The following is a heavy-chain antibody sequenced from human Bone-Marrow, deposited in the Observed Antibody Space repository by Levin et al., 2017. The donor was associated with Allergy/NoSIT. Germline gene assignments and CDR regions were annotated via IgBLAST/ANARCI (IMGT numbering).Heavy chain of an antibody. CDR2: IIPIFGTT. D-gene: IGHD4-23*01. CDR1: GGTFSISYT. CDR3: AREPRWRRSFYYYYYGMDV. J-gene: IGHJ6*02. Sequence: GASVKVSCKASGGTFSISYTISWVRQAPGQGLEWMGGIIPIFGTTDYAQKFQGRVTITADKSTDTVYMELNSLKSEDTAVYYCAREPRWRRSFYYYYYGMDVWGQGTTVTVSS. V-gene: IGHV1-69*06.